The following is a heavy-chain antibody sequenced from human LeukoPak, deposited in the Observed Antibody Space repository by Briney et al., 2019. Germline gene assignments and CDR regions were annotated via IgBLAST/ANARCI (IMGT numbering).Heavy chain of an antibody. D-gene: IGHD2-21*02. CDR3: ARETPCGGDCPFDY. Sequence: ASVKVSCKASGGTFSSYAISWVRQAPGQGLEWMGVIIPIFGTANYAQKFQGRVTITADKSTSTAYMELSSLRSEDTAVYYCARETPCGGDCPFDYWGQGTLVTVSS. CDR1: GGTFSSYA. J-gene: IGHJ4*02. CDR2: IIPIFGTA. V-gene: IGHV1-69*06.